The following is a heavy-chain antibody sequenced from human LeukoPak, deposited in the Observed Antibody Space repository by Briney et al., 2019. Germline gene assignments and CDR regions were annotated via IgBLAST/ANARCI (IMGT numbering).Heavy chain of an antibody. D-gene: IGHD6-13*01. Sequence: ASVKVSCKASGYTFTSYDTNWVRQAPGQGLEWMGWISAYNGNTNYAQKLQGRVTMTTDTSTSTAYMELRSLRSDDTAVYYCARDIRRVAAAGIYWFDPWGQGTLVTVSS. CDR3: ARDIRRVAAAGIYWFDP. CDR2: ISAYNGNT. J-gene: IGHJ5*02. CDR1: GYTFTSYD. V-gene: IGHV1-18*01.